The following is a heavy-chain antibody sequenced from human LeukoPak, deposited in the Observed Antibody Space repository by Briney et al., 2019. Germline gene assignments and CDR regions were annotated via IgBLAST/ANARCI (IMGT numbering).Heavy chain of an antibody. D-gene: IGHD3-10*01. CDR1: GFTFDDYA. Sequence: GGSLRLSCAASGFTFDDYAMHWVRQAPGKGLEWVSGISWNSGSIGYADSVKGRFTISRDNAKNSLYLQMNSLRAEDTALYYCAKDNPRFGESNWFDPWGQGTLVTVSS. CDR2: ISWNSGSI. V-gene: IGHV3-9*01. J-gene: IGHJ5*02. CDR3: AKDNPRFGESNWFDP.